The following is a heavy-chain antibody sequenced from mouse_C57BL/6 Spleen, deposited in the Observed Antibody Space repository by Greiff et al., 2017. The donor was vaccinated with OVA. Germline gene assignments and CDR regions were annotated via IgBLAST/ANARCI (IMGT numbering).Heavy chain of an antibody. CDR2: IVPGSGST. D-gene: IGHD2-4*01. Sequence: QVQLQQSGAELMKPGASVKLSCKATGYTFTGYWIEWVKQRPGHGLEWIGEIVPGSGSTNYNDKFKGKATFTADTSSNTAYMQLSSLTTEDSAIYYCASGYYDYDGFAYWGQGTLVTVSA. V-gene: IGHV1-9*01. CDR3: ASGYYDYDGFAY. CDR1: GYTFTGYW. J-gene: IGHJ3*01.